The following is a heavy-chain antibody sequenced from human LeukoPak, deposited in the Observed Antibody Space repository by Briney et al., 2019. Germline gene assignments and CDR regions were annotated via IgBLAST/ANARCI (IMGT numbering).Heavy chain of an antibody. V-gene: IGHV2-5*02. Sequence: ESGPTLVNPTQTLTLTCTFSGFSLSTSGVGAGWIRQPPGKALEWLAHIYWDGDKRYRPSLKSRLTITKDTSKNQVVLTMTNMDPVDTGTYYCAHRSRDCGIKWFDPWGQGTLVTVSS. D-gene: IGHD2-21*01. CDR1: GFSLSTSGVG. CDR3: AHRSRDCGIKWFDP. J-gene: IGHJ5*02. CDR2: IYWDGDK.